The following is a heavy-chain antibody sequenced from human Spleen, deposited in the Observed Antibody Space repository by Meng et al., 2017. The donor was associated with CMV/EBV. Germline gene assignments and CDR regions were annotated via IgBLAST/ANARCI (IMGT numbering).Heavy chain of an antibody. J-gene: IGHJ4*02. Sequence: CAVYGGSFSGYYWSWIRQPPGKGLEWIGEINHSGSTNYNPSLKSRVTISVDTSKNQFSLKLSSVTAADTAVYYCARCGNSKHSDFDYWGQGTLVTVS. D-gene: IGHD4-23*01. V-gene: IGHV4-34*01. CDR3: ARCGNSKHSDFDY. CDR2: INHSGST. CDR1: GGSFSGYY.